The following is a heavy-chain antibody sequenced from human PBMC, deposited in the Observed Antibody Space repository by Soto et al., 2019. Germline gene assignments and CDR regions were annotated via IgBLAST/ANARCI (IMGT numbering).Heavy chain of an antibody. CDR3: ARSRTIFGVVIYYYGMDV. CDR1: GFSLSTSGMC. V-gene: IGHV2-70*01. CDR2: IDWDDDK. Sequence: GSGPTLVNPTQTLTLTCTFSGFSLSTSGMCVSWIRQPPGKALEWLALIDWDDDKYYSTSLKTRLTISKDTSKNQVVLTMTNMDPVDTATYYCARSRTIFGVVIYYYGMDVWGQGTTVTVSS. J-gene: IGHJ6*02. D-gene: IGHD3-3*01.